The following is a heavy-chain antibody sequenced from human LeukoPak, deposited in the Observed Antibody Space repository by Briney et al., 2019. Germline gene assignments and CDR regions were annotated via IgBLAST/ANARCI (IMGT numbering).Heavy chain of an antibody. CDR2: ISGSGGST. J-gene: IGHJ6*03. V-gene: IGHV3-23*01. CDR3: AKGRVDSSSRYWVYYYYYMDV. D-gene: IGHD6-13*01. Sequence: GGSLRLSCAASGFTFSSYAMSWVRQAPGKGLEWVSAISGSGGSTYYADSVKGRFTISRDNSKNTLYLQMNSLRAEDTAVYYCAKGRVDSSSRYWVYYYYYMDVWGKGTTVTVSS. CDR1: GFTFSSYA.